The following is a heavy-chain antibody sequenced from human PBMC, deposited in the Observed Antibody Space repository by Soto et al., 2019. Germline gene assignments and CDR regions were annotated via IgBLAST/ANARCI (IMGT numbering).Heavy chain of an antibody. J-gene: IGHJ6*02. V-gene: IGHV3-23*01. D-gene: IGHD1-26*01. CDR1: GFTFSTYG. CDR3: AKISSGAHYYGMDV. Sequence: GGALRLCCAASGFTFSTYGMNWVRQAPGKGLEWVAGISARGGETSYADSVQGRLTISRDNSKDTLYLQMNSLRAEDAAVYHCAKISSGAHYYGMDVWGQGTTVTVSS. CDR2: ISARGGET.